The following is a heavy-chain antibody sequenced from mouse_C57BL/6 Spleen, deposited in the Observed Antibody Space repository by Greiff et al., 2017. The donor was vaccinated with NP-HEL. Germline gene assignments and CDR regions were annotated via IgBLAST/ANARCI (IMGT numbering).Heavy chain of an antibody. CDR1: GFNIKDDY. CDR3: VYGSSFMDY. Sequence: VHVKQSGAELVRPGASVKLSCTASGFNIKDDYMHWVKQRPEQGLEWIGWIDPENGDTEYASKFQGKATITADTSSNTAYLQLSSLSSEDTAVYYCVYGSSFMDYWGQGTSVTVSS. J-gene: IGHJ4*01. CDR2: IDPENGDT. D-gene: IGHD1-1*01. V-gene: IGHV14-4*01.